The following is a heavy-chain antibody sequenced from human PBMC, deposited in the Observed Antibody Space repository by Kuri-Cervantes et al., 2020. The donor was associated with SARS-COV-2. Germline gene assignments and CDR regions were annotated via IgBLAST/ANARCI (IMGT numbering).Heavy chain of an antibody. J-gene: IGHJ6*02. CDR3: ASEGLDIVATDVPYSYYGMDV. CDR2: INAGNGNT. Sequence: ASVKVSCKASGYTFTSYAMHWVRQAPGQRLEWMGWINAGNGNTKYSQKFQGRVTITRDTSASTAYMELSSLRSEDTAVYYCASEGLDIVATDVPYSYYGMDVWGQGTMVTVSS. CDR1: GYTFTSYA. D-gene: IGHD5-12*01. V-gene: IGHV1-3*01.